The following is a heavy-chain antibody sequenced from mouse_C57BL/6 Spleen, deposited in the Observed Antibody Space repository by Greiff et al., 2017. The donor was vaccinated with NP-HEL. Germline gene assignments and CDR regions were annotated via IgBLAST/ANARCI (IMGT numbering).Heavy chain of an antibody. D-gene: IGHD2-3*01. CDR1: GFNIKDYY. V-gene: IGHV14-2*01. J-gene: IGHJ2*01. Sequence: EVKLQESGAELVKPGASVKLSCTASGFNIKDYYMHWVKQRTEQGLEWIGRIDPEDGETKYAPKFQGKATITADTSSNTAYLQLSSLTSEDTAVYYGASGIYEGYYRYFGYWGQGTTRTVSS. CDR2: IDPEDGET. CDR3: ASGIYEGYYRYFGY.